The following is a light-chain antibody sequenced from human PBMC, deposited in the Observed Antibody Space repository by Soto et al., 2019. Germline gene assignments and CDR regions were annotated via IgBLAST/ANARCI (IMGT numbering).Light chain of an antibody. CDR1: QSMNIH. CDR3: QHYQRWPPWT. J-gene: IGKJ1*01. CDR2: DAS. V-gene: IGKV3-15*01. Sequence: DIVMTQSPATLSVSPGERATLSCRASQSMNIHLAWYQHKPGQAPRLLIYDASTRATGVPPRFSGSGSGTEFTLTISSLQSEDFATYYCQHYQRWPPWTFGQGTRLEIK.